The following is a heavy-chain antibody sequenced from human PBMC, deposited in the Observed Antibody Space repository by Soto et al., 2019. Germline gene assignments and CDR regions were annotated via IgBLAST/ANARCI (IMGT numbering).Heavy chain of an antibody. CDR3: ASSRGVDYYYGMDV. D-gene: IGHD3-10*01. J-gene: IGHJ6*02. Sequence: ASVKVSCKASGYTFTGYYMHWVRQAPGQGLEWMGWINPNSGGTNYAQKFQGWVTMTRDTSISTAYMELSRLRSDDPAVYYCASSRGVDYYYGMDVWGQGTTVTVSS. CDR1: GYTFTGYY. V-gene: IGHV1-2*04. CDR2: INPNSGGT.